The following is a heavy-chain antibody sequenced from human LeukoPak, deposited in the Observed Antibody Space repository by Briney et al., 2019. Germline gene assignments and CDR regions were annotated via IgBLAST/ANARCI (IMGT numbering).Heavy chain of an antibody. J-gene: IGHJ6*03. CDR1: GFTSSSYS. D-gene: IGHD3-9*01. Sequence: GGSLRLTCAASGFTSSSYSMNWVRQAPGKGLEWVSSISSSSSYIYYADSVKGRFTISRDNAKNSLYLQMNSLRAEDTAVYYCARTPSYYDILTGYDYYYMDVWGKGTTVTISS. V-gene: IGHV3-21*01. CDR2: ISSSSSYI. CDR3: ARTPSYYDILTGYDYYYMDV.